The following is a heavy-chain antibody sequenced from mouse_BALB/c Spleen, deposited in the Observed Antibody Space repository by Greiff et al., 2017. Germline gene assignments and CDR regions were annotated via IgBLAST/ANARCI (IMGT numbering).Heavy chain of an antibody. Sequence: EVQLQESGPELVKPGASVKISCKASGYTFTDYNMHWVKQSHGKSLEWIGYIYPYNGGTGYNQKFKSKATLTVDNSSSTAYMELRSLTSEDSAVYYCAREGSWGNAGSAMDYWGQGTSVTVSS. CDR3: AREGSWGNAGSAMDY. CDR2: IYPYNGGT. V-gene: IGHV1S29*02. CDR1: GYTFTDYN. J-gene: IGHJ4*01.